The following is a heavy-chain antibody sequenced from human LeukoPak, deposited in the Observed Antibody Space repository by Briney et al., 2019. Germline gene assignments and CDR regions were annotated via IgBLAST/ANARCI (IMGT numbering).Heavy chain of an antibody. V-gene: IGHV4-59*01. CDR2: IYYSGST. CDR1: GGSISSYY. Sequence: KPSGTLSLTCTVPGGSISSYYWSWIRQPPGKGLERIGYIYYSGSTNYNPSLKSRVTISVDTSKNQFSLKLSSVTAADTAVYYCARGEYYFDYWGQGTLVTVSS. CDR3: ARGEYYFDY. J-gene: IGHJ4*02. D-gene: IGHD3-16*01.